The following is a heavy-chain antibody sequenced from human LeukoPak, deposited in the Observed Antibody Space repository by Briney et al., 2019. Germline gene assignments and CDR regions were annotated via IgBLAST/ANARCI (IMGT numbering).Heavy chain of an antibody. Sequence: GGSLRLSCVASGFIFNNYAMHWVRQAPGKGLEWVSAISWNGGSVHYAESVKGRFTISRDDAKTSLYLQMNNLRVEDTAFYYCDRDYSGIYMESEIDYWGQGTLVTVSS. CDR2: ISWNGGSV. CDR1: GFIFNNYA. J-gene: IGHJ4*02. CDR3: DRDYSGIYMESEIDY. V-gene: IGHV3-9*01. D-gene: IGHD1-26*01.